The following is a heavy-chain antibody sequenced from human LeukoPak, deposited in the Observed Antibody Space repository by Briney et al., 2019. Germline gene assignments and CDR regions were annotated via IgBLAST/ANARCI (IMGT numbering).Heavy chain of an antibody. V-gene: IGHV4-61*02. D-gene: IGHD2-21*01. CDR2: IYTSGST. Sequence: SQTLSLTCTVSGGSISSGSYYWSWIRQPAGKGLEWIGRIYTSGSTNYNPSPKSRVTISVDTSKNQFSLKLSSVTAADTAVYYCARVIASYYYYMDVWGKGTTVTVSS. J-gene: IGHJ6*03. CDR3: ARVIASYYYYMDV. CDR1: GGSISSGSYY.